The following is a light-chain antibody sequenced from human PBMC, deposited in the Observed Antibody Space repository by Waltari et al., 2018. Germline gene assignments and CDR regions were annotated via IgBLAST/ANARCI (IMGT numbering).Light chain of an antibody. CDR1: GSKIGGTD. Sequence: QSIVTQSPSVSGTPGQRVTISCSASGSKIGGTDLNWYQQPPGTAPKLLIYHIHVRPSGVPDRFSGSKSGTSASLTISGLQSEDEADYYCAAWFDSLNGWVFGGGTKVTVL. J-gene: IGLJ3*02. CDR3: AAWFDSLNGWV. CDR2: HIH. V-gene: IGLV1-44*01.